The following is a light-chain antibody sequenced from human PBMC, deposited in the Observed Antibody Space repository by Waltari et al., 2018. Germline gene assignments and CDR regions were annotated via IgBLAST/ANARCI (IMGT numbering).Light chain of an antibody. J-gene: IGLJ3*02. CDR2: DVT. CDR1: RSDVGSYNF. Sequence: QSALTQPRSVSGSPGQSVTISCTGTRSDVGSYNFVSCYQQHPGKAPKLMIYDVTQRPPGVPHRFSGSKSGNTASLTISGLQPEDEADYYCSSYAGSYTWVFGGGTKLTVV. CDR3: SSYAGSYTWV. V-gene: IGLV2-11*01.